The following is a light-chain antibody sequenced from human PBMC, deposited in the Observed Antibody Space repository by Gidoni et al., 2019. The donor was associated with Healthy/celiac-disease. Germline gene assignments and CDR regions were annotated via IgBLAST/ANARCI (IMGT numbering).Light chain of an antibody. J-gene: IGKJ1*01. Sequence: DIQLTQSPSFLSASVGDRVTITCRASQGISSYLAWYQQKPGKAPKLLIYAASTLQSGVPSRFSGSGSGTEFTLTISSLQPEDFATYYCQQLNSYPRTFXQXTKEEIK. CDR1: QGISSY. CDR3: QQLNSYPRT. V-gene: IGKV1-9*01. CDR2: AAS.